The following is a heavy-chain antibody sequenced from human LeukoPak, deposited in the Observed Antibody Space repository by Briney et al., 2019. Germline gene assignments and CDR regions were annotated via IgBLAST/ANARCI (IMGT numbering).Heavy chain of an antibody. V-gene: IGHV3-21*01. CDR1: GFTFSAHS. J-gene: IGHJ4*02. CDR2: ISSSSTYI. CDR3: ARALEPSVAVIDY. Sequence: KSGGSLRLSCAASGFTFSAHSMNWVRQAPGKGLEWVSSISSSSTYIYYADSVKGRFTISSDNAKNSLYLQMNSLRAEDTAVYYCARALEPSVAVIDYWGQGTLVTVSS. D-gene: IGHD6-19*01.